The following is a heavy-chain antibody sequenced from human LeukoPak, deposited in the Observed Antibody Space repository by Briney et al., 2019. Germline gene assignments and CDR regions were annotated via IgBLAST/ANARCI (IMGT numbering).Heavy chain of an antibody. CDR1: GYTFTDYY. D-gene: IGHD3-10*01. CDR3: ATTMVRGVIRFDP. J-gene: IGHJ5*02. V-gene: IGHV1-69-2*01. Sequence: ATVKISCKGSGYTFTDYYMHWVQQAPGKGLEWMGLVDPEDGETIYAEKFQGRVTITADTSTDTAYMELSSLRSEDTAVYYCATTMVRGVIRFDPWGQGTLVTVSS. CDR2: VDPEDGET.